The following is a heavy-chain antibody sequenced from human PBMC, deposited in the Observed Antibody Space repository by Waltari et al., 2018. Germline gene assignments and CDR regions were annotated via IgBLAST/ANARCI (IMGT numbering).Heavy chain of an antibody. Sequence: QVQLQESGPGLVKPSQTLSLTCPVFGGSIRSGRHYWSWIRQPAGKGLDGIGHIDTSGSTNYNPSLKSRVAISIDTSKNQFSLKLSSVTAADTAVYYCARGLLWFGELKNFDYWGQGTLVTVSS. CDR1: GGSIRSGRHY. V-gene: IGHV4-61*02. J-gene: IGHJ4*02. CDR3: ARGLLWFGELKNFDY. CDR2: IDTSGST. D-gene: IGHD3-10*01.